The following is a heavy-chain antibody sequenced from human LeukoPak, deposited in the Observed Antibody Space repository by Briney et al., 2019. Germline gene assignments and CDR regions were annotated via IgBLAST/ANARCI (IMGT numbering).Heavy chain of an antibody. Sequence: GGSLRLSCAASGFTFSSYGMHWVRQAPGKGLEWVAFIRDDGGNKYYADSVKGRFTISRDNSKNTLYLQMNSLRAEDTAVYYCAKPSAGGRGYYYGSGSYSPPNYWGQGTLVTVSS. V-gene: IGHV3-30*02. CDR2: IRDDGGNK. D-gene: IGHD3-10*01. CDR1: GFTFSSYG. CDR3: AKPSAGGRGYYYGSGSYSPPNY. J-gene: IGHJ4*02.